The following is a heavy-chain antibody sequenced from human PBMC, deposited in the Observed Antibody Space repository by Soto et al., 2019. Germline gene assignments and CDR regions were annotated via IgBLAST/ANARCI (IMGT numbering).Heavy chain of an antibody. CDR3: AKDQADCSGGSCGGVDY. Sequence: QVQLVESGGGVVQPGRSLRLSCAASGVSFKIYGMHWVRQAPGKGLEWVAFISYDGSNKYYEDSVKGRFTMSRDNSKNTLDMHMDSLRHEDTAAYYCAKDQADCSGGSCGGVDYWGQGTLVPASS. CDR2: ISYDGSNK. V-gene: IGHV3-30*18. D-gene: IGHD2-15*01. CDR1: GVSFKIYG. J-gene: IGHJ4*02.